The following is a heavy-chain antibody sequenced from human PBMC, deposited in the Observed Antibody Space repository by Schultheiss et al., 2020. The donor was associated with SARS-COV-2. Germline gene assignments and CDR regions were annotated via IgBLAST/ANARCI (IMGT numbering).Heavy chain of an antibody. CDR3: ARGSRAARWYY. CDR1: GFTFSSYA. V-gene: IGHV3-30*07. D-gene: IGHD6-6*01. J-gene: IGHJ4*02. Sequence: GGSLRLSCAASGFTFSSYAMHWFRQAQGKGLEWVAVISYDGSNKYYADSMKGRFTISRDNSKNTLYLQMNSLRAEDTAVYYCARGSRAARWYYWGQGTLVTVSS. CDR2: ISYDGSNK.